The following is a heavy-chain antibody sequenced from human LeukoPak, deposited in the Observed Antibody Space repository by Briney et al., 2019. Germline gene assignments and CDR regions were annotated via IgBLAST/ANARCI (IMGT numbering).Heavy chain of an antibody. CDR2: IIPIFGTA. J-gene: IGHJ6*03. D-gene: IGHD2-2*01. CDR1: GGTFSSYA. CDR3: ATCSCPPRYYYYYYMDV. V-gene: IGHV1-69*05. Sequence: SVKVSCKASGGTFSSYAISWVRQAPGQGLEWMGRIIPIFGTANYAQKFQGRVTITTDKSTSTAYMELSSLRSEDTAVYYCATCSCPPRYYYYYYMDVWGKGTTVTVSS.